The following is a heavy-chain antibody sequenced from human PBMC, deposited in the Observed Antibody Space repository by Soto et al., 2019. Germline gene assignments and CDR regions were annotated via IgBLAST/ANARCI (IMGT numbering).Heavy chain of an antibody. CDR1: GFTFSNYA. J-gene: IGHJ4*02. Sequence: EVQLLESGGGLVQPGSSLRLSCAASGFTFSNYAMSWVRQAPGQGLDWVSAISGSGGTTYNSDSVKGRFTISRDNSKNMVFLQINSARAADAPVYCCGKFFVETGSKSRWPSSFHSWCQGNVVTVSS. CDR3: GKFFVETGSKSRWPSSFHS. CDR2: ISGSGGTT. D-gene: IGHD6-13*01. V-gene: IGHV3-23*01.